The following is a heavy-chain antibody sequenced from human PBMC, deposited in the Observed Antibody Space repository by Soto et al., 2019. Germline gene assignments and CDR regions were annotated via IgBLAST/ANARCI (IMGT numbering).Heavy chain of an antibody. Sequence: EVQLLESGGGLVQPEGSLRLSCAASGFTFSSYAMSWVHQAPGKGLEWVSAISGSGGSTYYADSVKGRFTISRDNSKNTLYLQMNSLRAEDTAVYYCAKGTDVRINWFDPWGQGTLVTVSS. D-gene: IGHD3-10*02. CDR3: AKGTDVRINWFDP. CDR1: GFTFSSYA. J-gene: IGHJ5*02. V-gene: IGHV3-23*01. CDR2: ISGSGGST.